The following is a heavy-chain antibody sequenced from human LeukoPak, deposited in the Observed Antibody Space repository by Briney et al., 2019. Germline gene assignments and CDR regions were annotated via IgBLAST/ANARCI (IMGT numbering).Heavy chain of an antibody. CDR3: TTYSRAWHVFDY. J-gene: IGHJ4*02. CDR1: GFXFRDAW. CDR2: IRSNTDAGTT. Sequence: GGSLRLSCAGSGFXFRDAWMGWVRQAPGKGLEWLGRIRSNTDAGTTEYAAHVKGRFTISRDDSKNTLYVQMNSLQTEDTAVYYCTTYSRAWHVFDYWGQGTLVTVSS. V-gene: IGHV3-15*01. D-gene: IGHD6-19*01.